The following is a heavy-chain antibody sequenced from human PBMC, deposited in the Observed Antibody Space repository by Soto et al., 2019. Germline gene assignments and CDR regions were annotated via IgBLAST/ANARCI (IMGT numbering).Heavy chain of an antibody. J-gene: IGHJ5*02. V-gene: IGHV4-31*03. CDR1: GGSISGGGYY. CDR2: IYDSGRT. Sequence: SETLSLTCTVSGGSISGGGYYWSWLRQHPGRGLEWIGFIYDSGRTYYNPSLKSRVTISVDTSQNQSSLRLSSVTAADTAVYYCARDPNAIFYTWGQGTPVTVSS. D-gene: IGHD3-3*01. CDR3: ARDPNAIFYT.